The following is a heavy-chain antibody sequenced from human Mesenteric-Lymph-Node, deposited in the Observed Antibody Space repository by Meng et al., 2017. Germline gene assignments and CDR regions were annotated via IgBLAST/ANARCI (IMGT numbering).Heavy chain of an antibody. D-gene: IGHD2-2*01. CDR1: GFTVSSNY. J-gene: IGHJ6*02. CDR3: ARDRTHPAAIPYYYAMDV. CDR2: IYSCGST. V-gene: IGHV3-53*05. Sequence: ETLSLTCAASGFTVSSNYMSWVRQAPGKGLEWVSVIYSCGSTYYADSVKGRFTISRDNSKNTLYLQMNSLRAEDTAVYYCARDRTHPAAIPYYYAMDVWGQGTTVTVSS.